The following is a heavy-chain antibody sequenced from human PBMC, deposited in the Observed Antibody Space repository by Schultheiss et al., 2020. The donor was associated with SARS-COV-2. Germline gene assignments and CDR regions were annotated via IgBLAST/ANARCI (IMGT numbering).Heavy chain of an antibody. Sequence: ASVKVSCKASGGTFSIYAISWVRQAPGQGLEWMGWINPDNDDTKYAQNLQGRVTMTTDTSTSTVYMELRSLRSEDTAVYYCAREDPNSYYMDVWGKGTTVTVSS. V-gene: IGHV1-18*01. CDR2: INPDNDDT. CDR3: AREDPNSYYMDV. D-gene: IGHD4-23*01. J-gene: IGHJ6*03. CDR1: GGTFSIYA.